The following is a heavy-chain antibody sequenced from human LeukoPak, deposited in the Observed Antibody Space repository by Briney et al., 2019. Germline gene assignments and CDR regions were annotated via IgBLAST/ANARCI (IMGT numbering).Heavy chain of an antibody. J-gene: IGHJ4*02. CDR2: ISDSGGST. V-gene: IGHV3-23*01. D-gene: IGHD2-2*01. CDR1: GFTVTSNY. Sequence: GGSLRLSCAASGFTVTSNYMSWVRQAPGKGLEWVSVISDSGGSTYYADSVKGRFTISRDNSKNTLYLQMNSLRAEDAAIYYYAKDRYCSSTSCYGIVDYWGQGTLVTVSS. CDR3: AKDRYCSSTSCYGIVDY.